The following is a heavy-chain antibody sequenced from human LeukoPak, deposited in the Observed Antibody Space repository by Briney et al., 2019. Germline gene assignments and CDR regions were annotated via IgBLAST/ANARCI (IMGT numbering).Heavy chain of an antibody. J-gene: IGHJ4*02. D-gene: IGHD2-2*01. CDR1: GYTFTSYY. CDR2: INPSGGST. V-gene: IGHV1-46*01. Sequence: ASVKVSCKASGYTFTSYYMHWVRQAPGQGLEWMGIINPSGGSTSYAQKFQGRVTMTRDTSTSTVYMGLSSLRSEDTALYYCAKDQALSLSSSRALDYWGQGTLVTVSS. CDR3: AKDQALSLSSSRALDY.